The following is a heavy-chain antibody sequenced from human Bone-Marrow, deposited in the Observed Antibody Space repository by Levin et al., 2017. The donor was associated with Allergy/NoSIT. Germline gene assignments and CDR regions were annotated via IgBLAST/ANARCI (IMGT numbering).Heavy chain of an antibody. CDR3: ARDPDSSGYSAFEH. CDR2: ISSDASST. V-gene: IGHV3-74*03. D-gene: IGHD3-22*01. CDR1: GFTLSRYW. J-gene: IGHJ4*02. Sequence: SCAASGFTLSRYWMHWVRQAPGKGLVWVSRISSDASSTTYADSVKGRFTISRDNAKNTLFLQMNSLRVEDTAVYYCARDPDSSGYSAFEHWGQGTLVTVSS.